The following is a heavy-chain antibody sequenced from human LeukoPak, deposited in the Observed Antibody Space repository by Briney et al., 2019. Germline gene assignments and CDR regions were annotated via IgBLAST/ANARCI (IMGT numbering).Heavy chain of an antibody. D-gene: IGHD2-2*01. V-gene: IGHV3-48*01. Sequence: PEGSLRLSCAASGFTFSSYSMNWVRQAPGKGLEWVSYISSSSSTIYYADSVKGRFTISRDNAKNSLYLQMNSLRAEDTAVYYCARERGVVVPAANEFDYWGQGTLVTVSS. CDR2: ISSSSSTI. CDR3: ARERGVVVPAANEFDY. J-gene: IGHJ4*02. CDR1: GFTFSSYS.